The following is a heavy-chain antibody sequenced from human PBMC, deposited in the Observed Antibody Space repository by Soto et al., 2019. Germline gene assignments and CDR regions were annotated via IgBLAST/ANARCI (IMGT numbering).Heavy chain of an antibody. Sequence: ASVKVSCKASGYTFTSYYMHWVRQAPGQGLEWMGIINPSGGSTSYAQKFQGRVTMTRDTSTSTVYMELSSLRSEDTAVYYCARDLYYYGSGSYYVTHVEGGGFDYWGQGTLVTVSS. CDR2: INPSGGST. CDR3: ARDLYYYGSGSYYVTHVEGGGFDY. V-gene: IGHV1-46*01. D-gene: IGHD3-10*01. J-gene: IGHJ4*02. CDR1: GYTFTSYY.